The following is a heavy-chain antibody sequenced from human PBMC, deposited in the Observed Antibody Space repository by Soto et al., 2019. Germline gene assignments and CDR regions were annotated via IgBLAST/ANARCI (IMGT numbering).Heavy chain of an antibody. CDR2: INHSGST. Sequence: QVQLQQWGAGLVKPSETLSLTCAVYGGSFSGYYWSWIRRPPGKGLEWIGEINHSGSTNYNPSLKSRVTISIDTSKKQFSLRLRSVTAADTAVYYCAPRYYSDSRLDDWCQGTLVTVSS. V-gene: IGHV4-34*01. CDR1: GGSFSGYY. J-gene: IGHJ4*02. CDR3: APRYYSDSRLDD. D-gene: IGHD3-22*01.